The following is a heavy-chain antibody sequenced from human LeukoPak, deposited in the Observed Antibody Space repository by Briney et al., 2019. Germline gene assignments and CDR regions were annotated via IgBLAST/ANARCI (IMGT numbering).Heavy chain of an antibody. Sequence: PGGSLRLSCAASGFTFSSYGMHWVRQAPGKGLEWVAVISYDGSNKYYADSVKGRFTISRDNSKNTLYLQMNSLRAEDTAVYYCLGSGGWYPPFDYWGQGTLVTVSS. CDR2: ISYDGSNK. V-gene: IGHV3-30*03. CDR1: GFTFSSYG. CDR3: LGSGGWYPPFDY. D-gene: IGHD6-19*01. J-gene: IGHJ4*02.